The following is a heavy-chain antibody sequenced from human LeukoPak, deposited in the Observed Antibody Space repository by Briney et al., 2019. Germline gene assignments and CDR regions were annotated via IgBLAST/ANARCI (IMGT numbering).Heavy chain of an antibody. Sequence: GGSLRLSCAASGFTFSSYSMNWVRQAPGKGLKWVSSISSSSSYIYYADSVKGRFTISRDNAKNSLYLQMNSLRAEDTAVYYCGRGAGGGYSYGFDYWGQGTLVTVSS. CDR1: GFTFSSYS. CDR2: ISSSSSYI. J-gene: IGHJ4*02. D-gene: IGHD5-18*01. V-gene: IGHV3-21*01. CDR3: GRGAGGGYSYGFDY.